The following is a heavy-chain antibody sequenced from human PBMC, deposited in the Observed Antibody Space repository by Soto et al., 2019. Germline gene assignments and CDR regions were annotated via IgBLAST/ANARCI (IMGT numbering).Heavy chain of an antibody. CDR3: ARGAMTMVRGVIIISAFDI. Sequence: ASVKVSCKASGYTFTSYGISWVRQAPGQGLEWMGWISAYNGNTNYAQKLQGRVTMTTDTSTSTAYMELRSLRSDDTAVYYCARGAMTMVRGVIIISAFDIWGQGTMVTVSS. V-gene: IGHV1-18*01. CDR2: ISAYNGNT. CDR1: GYTFTSYG. D-gene: IGHD3-10*01. J-gene: IGHJ3*02.